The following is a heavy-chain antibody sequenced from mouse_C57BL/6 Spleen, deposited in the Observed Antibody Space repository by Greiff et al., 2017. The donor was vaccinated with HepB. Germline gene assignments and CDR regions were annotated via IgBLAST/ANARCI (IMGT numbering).Heavy chain of an antibody. CDR2: IYPGSGST. Sequence: QVQLQQPGAELVKPGASVKMSCKASGYTFTSYWITWVKQRPGQGLEWIGDIYPGSGSTNYNEKFKSKATLTVDTSSSTAYMQLSSLTSEDSAVYYCARYTLYGRSYVGYFDVWGTGTTVTVSS. J-gene: IGHJ1*03. V-gene: IGHV1-55*01. CDR1: GYTFTSYW. CDR3: ARYTLYGRSYVGYFDV. D-gene: IGHD1-1*01.